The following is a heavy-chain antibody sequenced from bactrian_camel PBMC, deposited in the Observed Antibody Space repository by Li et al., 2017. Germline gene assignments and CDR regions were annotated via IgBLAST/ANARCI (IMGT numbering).Heavy chain of an antibody. CDR3: LSGDGLVTTDAAVRT. CDR2: INSGGSEP. D-gene: IGHD2*01. V-gene: IGHV3S6*01. CDR1: GFRFNTYG. J-gene: IGHJ4*01. Sequence: HVQLVESGGGLVQPGWSLRLSCAASGFRFNTYGMMWVRQAAGKGLEWVSGINSGGSEPYYIDSVKGRFTISRDNVRNTLSLQMNNLKPEDTATYYCLSGDGLVTTDAAVRTWGQGTQVTVS.